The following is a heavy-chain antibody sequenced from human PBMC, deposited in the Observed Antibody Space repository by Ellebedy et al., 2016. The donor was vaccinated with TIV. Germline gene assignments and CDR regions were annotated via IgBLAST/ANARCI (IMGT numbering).Heavy chain of an antibody. Sequence: GESLKISCAASGFTFDDYAMSWVRQVPGKGLEWLSDINWNGDITTYADAVRGRFTVSRDNAKTSLSVQINSLGAEDTALYFCARHSYGGNSGLDYWGRGILVTVSS. D-gene: IGHD4-23*01. V-gene: IGHV3-20*04. J-gene: IGHJ4*02. CDR3: ARHSYGGNSGLDY. CDR2: INWNGDIT. CDR1: GFTFDDYA.